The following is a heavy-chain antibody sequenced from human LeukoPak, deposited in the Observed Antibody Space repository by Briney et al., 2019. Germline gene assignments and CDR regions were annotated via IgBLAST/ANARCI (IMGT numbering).Heavy chain of an antibody. CDR1: IDSFTNYY. J-gene: IGHJ4*02. V-gene: IGHV4-34*01. D-gene: IGHD3-22*01. CDR2: VNDSGGT. CDR3: ARHAEYYYDSSGYLYY. Sequence: SETLSLTCAVYIDSFTNYYWNWIRQTPGKGLEWIGEVNDSGGTNINPSLRSRVILSVDTSKNQFSLKLISVTAADTAVYYCARHAEYYYDSSGYLYYWGQGTLVTVSS.